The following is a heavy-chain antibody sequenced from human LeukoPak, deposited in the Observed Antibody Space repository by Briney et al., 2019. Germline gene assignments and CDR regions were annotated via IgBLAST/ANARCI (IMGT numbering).Heavy chain of an antibody. J-gene: IGHJ6*02. Sequence: GGSLSLSCAASGFTLSSYWMHWLRQAPGKGLVWFSHISTDRSSTTYADSVKGRFTISRDNGKNPLYLQMNSLRAEDTAVYYCASYLTSIPSGMNVWGQGTTVTVSS. D-gene: IGHD2/OR15-2a*01. CDR2: ISTDRSST. CDR3: ASYLTSIPSGMNV. V-gene: IGHV3-74*01. CDR1: GFTLSSYW.